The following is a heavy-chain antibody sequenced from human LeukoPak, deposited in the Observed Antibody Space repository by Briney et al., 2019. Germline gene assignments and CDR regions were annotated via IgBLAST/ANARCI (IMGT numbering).Heavy chain of an antibody. V-gene: IGHV3-21*01. D-gene: IGHD1-26*01. CDR2: ITSSGTYI. Sequence: GGSLRLSCAASGFTFSNYNMNWVSQAPGKAMEWVSSITSSGTYIFYADSVKGRFTISRDNAKNSLYLQMDSLGPEDTAVYYCARDPYSGAYGNDYYYYMDVWGKGTTVTISS. CDR3: ARDPYSGAYGNDYYYYMDV. J-gene: IGHJ6*03. CDR1: GFTFSNYN.